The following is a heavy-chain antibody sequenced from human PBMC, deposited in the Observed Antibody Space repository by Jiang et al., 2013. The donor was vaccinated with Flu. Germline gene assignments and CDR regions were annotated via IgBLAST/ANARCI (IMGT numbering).Heavy chain of an antibody. CDR2: IFHGGST. CDR3: ASSVDTAMIEASDI. CDR1: GYSISRGYH. Sequence: LLKPSETLSLTCAVSGYSISRGYHCGWIRQPPGKGLEWIGSIFHGGSTYYNPSLKSRVTISLDTSKNQFSLKLGSVTAADTALYYCASSVDTAMIEASDIWGQGTMVTVSS. V-gene: IGHV4-38-2*01. D-gene: IGHD5-18*01. J-gene: IGHJ3*02.